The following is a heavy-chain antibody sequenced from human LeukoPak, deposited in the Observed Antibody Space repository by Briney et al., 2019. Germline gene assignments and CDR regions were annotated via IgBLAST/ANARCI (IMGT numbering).Heavy chain of an antibody. CDR2: ISSSSYI. CDR3: ARDSIAVAGTIY. CDR1: GFTFSSYS. V-gene: IGHV3-21*01. D-gene: IGHD6-19*01. Sequence: GILRLSCAASGFTFSSYSMNWVRQAPGKGLEWVSSISSSSYIYYADSVKGRFTISRDNAKNSLYLQMNSLRAEDTAVYYCARDSIAVAGTIYWGQGTLVTVS. J-gene: IGHJ4*02.